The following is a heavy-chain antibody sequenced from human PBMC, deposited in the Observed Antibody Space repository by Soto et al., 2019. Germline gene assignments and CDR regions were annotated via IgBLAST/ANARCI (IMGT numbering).Heavy chain of an antibody. CDR1: GGTFSSYA. Sequence: GASVKFSCKASGGTFSSYAISWVRQAPGQGLEWMGGIIPIFGTANYAQKFQGRVTITADESTSTAYMELSSLRSEDTAVYYCASTLTYYDFWSGHRGFDPWGQGTLVTVSS. D-gene: IGHD3-3*01. V-gene: IGHV1-69*13. CDR2: IIPIFGTA. J-gene: IGHJ5*02. CDR3: ASTLTYYDFWSGHRGFDP.